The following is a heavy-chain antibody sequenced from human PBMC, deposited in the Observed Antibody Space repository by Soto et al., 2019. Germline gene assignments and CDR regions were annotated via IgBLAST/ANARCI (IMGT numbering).Heavy chain of an antibody. CDR3: VRLSDDDRGGRFDY. Sequence: SVKVSCKASGGTFSSYAISWVRQAPGQGLEWMGWMNPNSGNTGYAQKFQGRVTITADESTSTAYMELSSLRSEDTDVYYCVRLSDDDRGGRFDYWGQGSLVTVSS. CDR2: MNPNSGNT. CDR1: GGTFSSYA. V-gene: IGHV1-69*13. D-gene: IGHD3-22*01. J-gene: IGHJ4*02.